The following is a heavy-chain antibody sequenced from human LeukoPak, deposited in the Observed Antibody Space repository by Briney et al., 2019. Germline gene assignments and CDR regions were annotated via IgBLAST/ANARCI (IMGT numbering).Heavy chain of an antibody. V-gene: IGHV3-48*01. CDR1: GFTFSSYS. CDR2: ISSSSSTI. Sequence: GGSLRLSCAASGFTFSSYSMNWVRQAPGTGLEWVSYISSSSSTIYYADSVKGRFTISRDNAKNSLYLQMNSLRAEDTAVYYCARESDIVVVPAALDYWGQGALVTVSS. J-gene: IGHJ4*02. D-gene: IGHD2-2*01. CDR3: ARESDIVVVPAALDY.